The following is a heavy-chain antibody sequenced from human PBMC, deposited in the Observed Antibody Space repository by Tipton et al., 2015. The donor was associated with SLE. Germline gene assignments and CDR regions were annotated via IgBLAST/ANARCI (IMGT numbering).Heavy chain of an antibody. D-gene: IGHD2-21*01. J-gene: IGHJ4*02. CDR3: ARHSPYCGGDCSHFDY. CDR1: GGSFSGYY. CDR2: INHSGST. V-gene: IGHV4-34*01. Sequence: TLSLTCAVYGGSFSGYYWSWIRQPPGKGLEWIGEINHSGSTNYNPSLKSRVTISVDTSTNQFSLKLSSVTAADTAVYYCARHSPYCGGDCSHFDYWGQGTLVTVSS.